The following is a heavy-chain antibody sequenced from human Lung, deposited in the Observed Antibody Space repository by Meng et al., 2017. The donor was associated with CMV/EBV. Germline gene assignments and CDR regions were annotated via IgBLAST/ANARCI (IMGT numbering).Heavy chain of an antibody. Sequence: SETLSLTCSVSGSSIRPGYYWAWVRQPPGKGLEWIGSIFHSGTTYYNPSLKSRGTVSVDTSSSQFFLRLSSVTATDTAVYYCARVKGTTGPAYYFDYWGQGTLVTVSS. J-gene: IGHJ4*02. V-gene: IGHV4-38-2*02. CDR2: IFHSGTT. CDR1: GSSIRPGYY. CDR3: ARVKGTTGPAYYFDY. D-gene: IGHD1-14*01.